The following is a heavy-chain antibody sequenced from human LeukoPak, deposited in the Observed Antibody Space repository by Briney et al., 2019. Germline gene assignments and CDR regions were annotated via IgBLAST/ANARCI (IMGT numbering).Heavy chain of an antibody. CDR2: MNPNSGNT. V-gene: IGHV1-8*01. J-gene: IGHJ6*02. Sequence: ASVKVSCKASGYTFTSYDINWVRQATGQGLEWMGWMNPNSGNTGYAQKFQGRVTMTRNTSISTAYMELSSLRSEDTAVYYCARAHMVRGVIIYYYYGMDVWGQGTTVTVSS. CDR1: GYTFTSYD. D-gene: IGHD3-10*01. CDR3: ARAHMVRGVIIYYYYGMDV.